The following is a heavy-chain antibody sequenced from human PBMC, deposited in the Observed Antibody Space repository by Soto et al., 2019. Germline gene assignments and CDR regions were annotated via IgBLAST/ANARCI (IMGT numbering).Heavy chain of an antibody. D-gene: IGHD3-10*01. V-gene: IGHV3-23*01. CDR3: AKDHKFGEPP. J-gene: IGHJ5*02. CDR1: GFTFSNYA. CDR2: ISGSGISL. Sequence: GGSLRLSCAASGFTFSNYAMSWVRQAPGKGLEWVSSISGSGISLYYADSVEGRFTISRDNSKNTLYLQMNSLRAEDTAVYYCAKDHKFGEPPWGQGTLVTVSS.